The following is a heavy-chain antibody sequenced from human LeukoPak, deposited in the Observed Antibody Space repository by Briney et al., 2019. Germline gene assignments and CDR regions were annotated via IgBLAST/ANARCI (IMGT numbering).Heavy chain of an antibody. J-gene: IGHJ4*02. CDR2: ISSSGSTI. CDR3: ARGGRSSSGSGDY. Sequence: GGSLRLSCAAPGFTFSSYEMNWVRQAPGKGLEWVSYISSSGSTIYYADSVKGRFTISRDNAKNSLYLQMNSLRAEDTAVYYCARGGRSSSGSGDYWGQGTLVTVSS. CDR1: GFTFSSYE. D-gene: IGHD6-6*01. V-gene: IGHV3-48*03.